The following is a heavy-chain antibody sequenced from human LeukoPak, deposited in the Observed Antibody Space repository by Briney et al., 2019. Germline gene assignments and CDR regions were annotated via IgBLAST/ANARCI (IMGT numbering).Heavy chain of an antibody. CDR2: IIPIFGTA. D-gene: IGHD2-2*01. J-gene: IGHJ4*02. CDR1: GGTFSSYA. CDR3: ASATTSSSLPSLGY. Sequence: GASVKVSCKASGGTFSSYAISWVRQAPGQGLEWMGGIIPIFGTANYAQKFQGRVTITADKSTSTAYMELSSLRSEDTAVYHCASATTSSSLPSLGYWGQGTLVTVSS. V-gene: IGHV1-69*06.